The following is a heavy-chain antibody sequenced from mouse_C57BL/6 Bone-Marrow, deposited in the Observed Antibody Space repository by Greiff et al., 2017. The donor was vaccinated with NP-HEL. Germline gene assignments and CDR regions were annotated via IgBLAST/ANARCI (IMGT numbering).Heavy chain of an antibody. Sequence: VQLQQPGAELVMPGASVKLSCKASGYTFTSYWMHWVKQRPGQGLEWIGEIDPSDSYTNYNQKFKGKSTLTVDKSSSTAYMQLSSLTSEDSAVYYCAMVTSPFAYWGQGTLVTVSA. CDR2: IDPSDSYT. CDR3: AMVTSPFAY. D-gene: IGHD2-2*01. V-gene: IGHV1-69*01. CDR1: GYTFTSYW. J-gene: IGHJ3*01.